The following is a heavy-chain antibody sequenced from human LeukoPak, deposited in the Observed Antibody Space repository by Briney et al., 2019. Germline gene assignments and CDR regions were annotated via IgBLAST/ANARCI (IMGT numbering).Heavy chain of an antibody. CDR1: GYTFTSYD. J-gene: IGHJ6*02. Sequence: GASVKVSCKASGYTFTSYDINWVRQATGQGLEWMGWMNPNSGNTGYAQKFQGRVTMTRNTSISTAYMELSSLRSEDTAEYYCARVSYFSYGMDVWGQGTTVTVSS. CDR3: ARVSYFSYGMDV. D-gene: IGHD3-3*01. CDR2: MNPNSGNT. V-gene: IGHV1-8*01.